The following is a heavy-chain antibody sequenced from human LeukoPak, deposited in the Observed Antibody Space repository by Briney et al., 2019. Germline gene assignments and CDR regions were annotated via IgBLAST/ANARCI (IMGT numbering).Heavy chain of an antibody. Sequence: SETLSLTCTVSGGSNSSYYWSWIRQPPGKGLEWIGYIYYSGSTNYNPSLKSRVTISVDTSKNQFSLKLSSVTAADTAVYYCARVGSYYYYYMDVWGKGTTVTVSS. CDR1: GGSNSSYY. CDR2: IYYSGST. CDR3: ARVGSYYYYYMDV. D-gene: IGHD3-10*01. J-gene: IGHJ6*03. V-gene: IGHV4-59*01.